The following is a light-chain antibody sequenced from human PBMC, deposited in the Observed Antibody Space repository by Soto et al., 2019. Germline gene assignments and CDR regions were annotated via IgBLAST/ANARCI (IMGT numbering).Light chain of an antibody. Sequence: PGESATLSCRASQNVGLNFAWYQQKSGQPPRLLIHTASSRATGIPARFSGSGSRTDFTLTISSLEPEDIAVYYCQERGRWPRATFGGGPKVEMK. V-gene: IGKV3-11*01. CDR2: TAS. CDR3: QERGRWPRAT. CDR1: QNVGLN. J-gene: IGKJ4*01.